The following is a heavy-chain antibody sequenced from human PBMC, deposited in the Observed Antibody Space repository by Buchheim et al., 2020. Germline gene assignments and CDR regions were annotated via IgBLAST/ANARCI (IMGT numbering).Heavy chain of an antibody. CDR2: IIPVFGTA. Sequence: QVQLAQSGAEVRKPGSSVKVSCKPSGGAFSTYSFSWVRQAPGQGLEWMGGIIPVFGTANYAQKFQDRVTITADESTTTVYMQLNSLRSDDTAVYYCARAPYNDRVDPWGQGTL. J-gene: IGHJ5*02. V-gene: IGHV1-69*01. CDR3: ARAPYNDRVDP. D-gene: IGHD5-24*01. CDR1: GGAFSTYS.